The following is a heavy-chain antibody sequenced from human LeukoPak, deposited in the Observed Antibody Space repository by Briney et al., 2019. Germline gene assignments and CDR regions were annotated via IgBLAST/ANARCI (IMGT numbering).Heavy chain of an antibody. CDR2: INPNSGGT. J-gene: IGHJ5*02. D-gene: IGHD1-26*01. Sequence: GASVKVSCKASGYTFTGYYMHWVRQAPGQGLEWMGWINPNSGGTNYAQKFQGRVTMTRDTSISTAYMELSRLRSDDTAVYYCARDGDPISFSGSYPWGQGTLVTVSS. V-gene: IGHV1-2*02. CDR3: ARDGDPISFSGSYP. CDR1: GYTFTGYY.